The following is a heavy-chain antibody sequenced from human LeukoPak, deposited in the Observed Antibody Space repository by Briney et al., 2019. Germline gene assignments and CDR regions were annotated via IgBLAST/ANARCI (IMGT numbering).Heavy chain of an antibody. Sequence: SESLALTCAVYGWSFSGYYWSWIRQPPGKGLEWIGEINHSGSTNYNPSLKSRVTISVDKSKNQFSLKLSSVTAADTAVYYCARAIYRGSRFDYWGQGTLVTVSS. J-gene: IGHJ4*02. CDR2: INHSGST. V-gene: IGHV4-34*01. CDR1: GWSFSGYY. D-gene: IGHD1-26*01. CDR3: ARAIYRGSRFDY.